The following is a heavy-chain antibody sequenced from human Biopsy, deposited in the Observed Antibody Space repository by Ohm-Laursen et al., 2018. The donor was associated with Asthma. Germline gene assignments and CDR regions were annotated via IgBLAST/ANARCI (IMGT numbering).Heavy chain of an antibody. Sequence: TLSLTCTISDGSISGFYWNWIRQPPGKGLEWIGYIYYTGTTNYNPSLKSRVSISVDTAENQFSLKLTSVTAADTAVYYCARAQDYYDSRGYYRSFDYWGQGTLVTVSS. V-gene: IGHV4-59*01. J-gene: IGHJ4*02. CDR2: IYYTGTT. CDR3: ARAQDYYDSRGYYRSFDY. D-gene: IGHD3-22*01. CDR1: DGSISGFY.